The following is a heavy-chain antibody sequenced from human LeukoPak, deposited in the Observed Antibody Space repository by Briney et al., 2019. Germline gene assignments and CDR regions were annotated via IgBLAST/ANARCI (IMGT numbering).Heavy chain of an antibody. V-gene: IGHV3-7*01. CDR1: GFTFSNYW. CDR3: ARETGIAAASYYYYFYMDV. D-gene: IGHD6-13*01. J-gene: IGHJ6*03. CDR2: IKQDGSEK. Sequence: GGSLRLSCTASGFTFSNYWMSWVRQAPGKGLEWVANIKQDGSEKYYVDSGKGRFTISRDNAKNSLYLQMISLRAEDTAVYYCARETGIAAASYYYYFYMDVWGKGTTVTISS.